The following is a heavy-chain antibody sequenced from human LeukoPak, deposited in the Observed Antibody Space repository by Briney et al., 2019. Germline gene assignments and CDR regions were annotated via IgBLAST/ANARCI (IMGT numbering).Heavy chain of an antibody. V-gene: IGHV3-30*04. J-gene: IGHJ6*03. D-gene: IGHD1-26*01. CDR1: GFTFSSYE. CDR2: ISYDGSNK. Sequence: GGSLRLSCAASGFTFSSYEMNWVRQAPGKGLEWVAVISYDGSNKYYADSVKGRFTISRDNSKNTLYLQMNSLRAEDTAVYYCARDSVGATLTHYYYYMDVWGKGTTVTVSS. CDR3: ARDSVGATLTHYYYYMDV.